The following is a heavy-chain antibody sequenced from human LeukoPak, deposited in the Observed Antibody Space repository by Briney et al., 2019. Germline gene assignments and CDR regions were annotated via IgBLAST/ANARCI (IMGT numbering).Heavy chain of an antibody. V-gene: IGHV3-21*01. CDR2: ISSSSSYI. D-gene: IGHD3-10*01. Sequence: GGSLRLSCAASGFTFSSYSMNWVRQAPGKGLEWVSSISSSSSYIYYADSVKGRFTISRDNAKNSLYLQMNSLRAEDTAVYYCARDWDGDGYYGSGSSTMGAFDIWGQGTMVTVSS. J-gene: IGHJ3*02. CDR3: ARDWDGDGYYGSGSSTMGAFDI. CDR1: GFTFSSYS.